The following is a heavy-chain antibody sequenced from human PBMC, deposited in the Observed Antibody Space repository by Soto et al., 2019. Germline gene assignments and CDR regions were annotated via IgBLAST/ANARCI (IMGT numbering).Heavy chain of an antibody. CDR1: GYTFTSYG. J-gene: IGHJ5*02. Sequence: VKVSCKASGYTFTSYGISWVRQAPGQGLEWMGWISAYNGNTNYAQKLQGRVTMTTDTSTSTAYMELRSLRSDDTAVYYCARDFVGYGDYVGGHWFDPWGQGTLVTVSS. CDR3: ARDFVGYGDYVGGHWFDP. D-gene: IGHD4-17*01. CDR2: ISAYNGNT. V-gene: IGHV1-18*01.